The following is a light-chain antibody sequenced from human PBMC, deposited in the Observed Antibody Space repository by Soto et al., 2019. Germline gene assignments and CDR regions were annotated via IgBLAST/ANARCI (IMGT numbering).Light chain of an antibody. V-gene: IGKV1-13*02. Sequence: AIQLTQSPSSLSSSVGDRVTITCRASQGFSSALAWYQQKQGKTPKLLIYDASSLESGVPSRFSGSGSGTDFTLTISFLQPEDFATYYWQQFYTYPLAFGGGTKVEI. J-gene: IGKJ4*01. CDR3: QQFYTYPLA. CDR2: DAS. CDR1: QGFSSA.